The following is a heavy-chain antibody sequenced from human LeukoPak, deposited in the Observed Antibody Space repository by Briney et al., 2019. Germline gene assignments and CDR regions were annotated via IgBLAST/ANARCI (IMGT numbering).Heavy chain of an antibody. V-gene: IGHV3-23*01. D-gene: IGHD2-15*01. CDR2: IGGSGGST. J-gene: IGHJ4*02. Sequence: GGSLRLSCAASGFTFSSYAMSWVRQAPGKGLEWVSAIGGSGGSTYYADSVKGWFTISRDNSKSTLCLQMNSLRAEDTAVYYCAKQLGYCSDGSCYFPYWGQGTLVTVSS. CDR1: GFTFSSYA. CDR3: AKQLGYCSDGSCYFPY.